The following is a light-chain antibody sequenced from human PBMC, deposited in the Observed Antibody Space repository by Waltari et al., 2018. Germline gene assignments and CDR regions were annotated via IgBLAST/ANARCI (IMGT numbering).Light chain of an antibody. CDR1: QGISSW. CDR2: AAS. J-gene: IGKJ3*01. Sequence: DIQMTQSPSSVSASVGDRVTITCRSSQGISSWLAWYQQKQGKAPKLLIYAASSLQSGVPSRFSGSGSGTEFTLTITSLQPEDFATYFCQDLHDYPVFGPGTKVDIK. CDR3: QDLHDYPV. V-gene: IGKV1-12*01.